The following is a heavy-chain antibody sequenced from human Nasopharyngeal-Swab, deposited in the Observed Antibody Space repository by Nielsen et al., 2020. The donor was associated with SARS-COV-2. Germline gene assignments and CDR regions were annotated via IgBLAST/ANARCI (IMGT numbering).Heavy chain of an antibody. CDR3: TSQTYYYDSSETLYYYYMDV. D-gene: IGHD3-22*01. Sequence: GESLKISCAASGFTFGTYWMTWVRQAPGKGLEWVGFIRSKTYGETTDYAASVKGRFTISRSASKSIAYLQMNSLRTEDTAVYYCTSQTYYYDSSETLYYYYMDVWGKGTTVTVSS. CDR2: IRSKTYGETT. CDR1: GFTFGTYW. J-gene: IGHJ6*03. V-gene: IGHV3-49*04.